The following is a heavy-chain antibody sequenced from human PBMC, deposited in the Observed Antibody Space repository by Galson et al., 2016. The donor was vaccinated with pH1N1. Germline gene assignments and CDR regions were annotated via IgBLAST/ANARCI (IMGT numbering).Heavy chain of an antibody. CDR2: IMPIFDKP. CDR1: GDIFINYP. J-gene: IGHJ6*03. V-gene: IGHV1-69*06. D-gene: IGHD3-3*01. CDR3: ARAATFITIFGVVKGDYYYMDV. Sequence: SVKVSCKASGDIFINYPISWVRQAPGQGLEWMGGIMPIFDKPTYAQKFQGRVTITADKSTSTVYMELSSLRSEDTAVYYCARAATFITIFGVVKGDYYYMDVWGKGTTVTVSS.